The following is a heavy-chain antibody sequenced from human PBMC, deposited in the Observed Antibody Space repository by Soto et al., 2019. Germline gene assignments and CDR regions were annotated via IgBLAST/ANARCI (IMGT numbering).Heavy chain of an antibody. CDR3: AKSRDAYNFYFYYGMDV. CDR1: GFTFSNYG. D-gene: IGHD2-2*01. J-gene: IGHJ6*02. Sequence: GGSLRLSCAASGFTFSNYGMHWVRQTPGKGLEWVALILYDGSNKYYADSVKGRLTISRDNSKNTLYLQVSSLRAEDTAVYYCAKSRDAYNFYFYYGMDVWGQGTTVTVSS. V-gene: IGHV3-30*18. CDR2: ILYDGSNK.